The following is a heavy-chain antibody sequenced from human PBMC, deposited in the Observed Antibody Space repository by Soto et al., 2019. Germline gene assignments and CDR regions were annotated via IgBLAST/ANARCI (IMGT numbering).Heavy chain of an antibody. D-gene: IGHD3-3*01. CDR1: GFTVSSNY. Sequence: GGSLRLSCAASGFTVSSNYMSWVRQAPGKGLEWVSVIYSGGSTYYADSVKGRFTISRHNSKNTLYLQMNSLRAEDTAVYYCAGGANYYDFWSGYLSWGQGTLVTVSS. CDR2: IYSGGST. V-gene: IGHV3-53*04. CDR3: AGGANYYDFWSGYLS. J-gene: IGHJ4*02.